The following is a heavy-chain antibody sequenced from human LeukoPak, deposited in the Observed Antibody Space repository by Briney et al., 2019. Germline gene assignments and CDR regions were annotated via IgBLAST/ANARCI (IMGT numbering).Heavy chain of an antibody. CDR2: IKQDGSDK. CDR1: GFTFSSYW. Sequence: GGSLRLSCAASGFTFSSYWMTWVRQAPGKGREWVASIKQDGSDKNYVDSVKGRFTISRDNAKNPLYLQMNSPRDEDTAVYYCARTRLSSDCWGQGTLVTVSS. V-gene: IGHV3-7*01. D-gene: IGHD2/OR15-2a*01. J-gene: IGHJ4*02. CDR3: ARTRLSSDC.